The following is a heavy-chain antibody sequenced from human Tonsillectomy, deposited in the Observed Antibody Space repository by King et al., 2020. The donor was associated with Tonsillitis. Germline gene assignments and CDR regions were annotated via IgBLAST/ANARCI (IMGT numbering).Heavy chain of an antibody. CDR1: GGSFSDYY. CDR3: GSLPPMPTNDAFDI. D-gene: IGHD5-12*01. J-gene: IGHJ3*02. V-gene: IGHV4-34*01. CDR2: INHSGST. Sequence: VQLQQWGAGLLKPSETLSLTCAVYGGSFSDYYWSWIRQPPGKGLEWIGEINHSGSTNYNPSLKSRVTISVDTSKNQFSLKLSSVTAADTAVYYCGSLPPMPTNDAFDIGGQGTMVTVSS.